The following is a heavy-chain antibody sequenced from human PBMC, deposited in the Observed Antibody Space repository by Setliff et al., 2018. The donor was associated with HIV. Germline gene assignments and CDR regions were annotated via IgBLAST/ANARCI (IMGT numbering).Heavy chain of an antibody. CDR1: GDSISSGSDY. J-gene: IGHJ4*02. Sequence: PSETLSLTCTVSGDSISSGSDYWSWIRQHPWKGLEWIGYIYYTGTTYFNPSLKNRLSISVDTSKNQFSLRVTSVTAADTAVYYCTRSNTSKSIDFWDQGTPVTVSS. V-gene: IGHV4-31*02. CDR2: IYYTGTT. CDR3: TRSNTSKSIDF.